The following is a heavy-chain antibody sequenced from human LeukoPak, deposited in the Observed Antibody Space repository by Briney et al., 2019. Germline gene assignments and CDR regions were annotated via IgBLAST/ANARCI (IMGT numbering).Heavy chain of an antibody. CDR2: INPNSGGT. Sequence: ASVKVSCKASGYTFTGYYTHWVRQAPGQGLEWMGWINPNSGGTNYAQKFQGRVTMTRDTSISTGYMELSRLRSDDTAVYYCARPKGPIAVADDYFDYWGQGTLVTVSS. D-gene: IGHD6-13*01. V-gene: IGHV1-2*02. CDR1: GYTFTGYY. J-gene: IGHJ4*02. CDR3: ARPKGPIAVADDYFDY.